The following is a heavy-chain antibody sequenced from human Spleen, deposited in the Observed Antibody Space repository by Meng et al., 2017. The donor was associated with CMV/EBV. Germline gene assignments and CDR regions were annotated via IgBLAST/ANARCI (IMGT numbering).Heavy chain of an antibody. CDR1: GYTFTNYW. CDR3: ARHGDSFPEKTADY. CDR2: IYPGDSDT. Sequence: GESLKISCKASGYTFTNYWIGWVRQMPGKGLEWLGIIYPGDSDTRYSPPFQGQVTISADKSISTAYLQWSSLKASDTAMYYCARHGDSFPEKTADYWGQGTLVTVSS. J-gene: IGHJ4*02. D-gene: IGHD5-12*01. V-gene: IGHV5-51*01.